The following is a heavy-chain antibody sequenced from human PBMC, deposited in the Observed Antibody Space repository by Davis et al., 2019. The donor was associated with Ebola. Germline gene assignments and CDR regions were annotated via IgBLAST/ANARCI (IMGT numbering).Heavy chain of an antibody. D-gene: IGHD3-10*01. V-gene: IGHV3-66*01. Sequence: GGSLRLSCAASGFTVSSNYMSWVRQAPGKGLEWVSVIYSGGSTYYADSVQGRFTISRDNSKNTLYLQMNSLRAEDTAVYYCASEGPRGAYYYGMDVWGQGTTVTVSS. CDR3: ASEGPRGAYYYGMDV. CDR1: GFTVSSNY. CDR2: IYSGGST. J-gene: IGHJ6*02.